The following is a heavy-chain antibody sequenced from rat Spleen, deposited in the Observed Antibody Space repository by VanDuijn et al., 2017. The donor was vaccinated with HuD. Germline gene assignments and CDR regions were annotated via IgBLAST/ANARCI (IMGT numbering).Heavy chain of an antibody. V-gene: IGHV5-19*01. J-gene: IGHJ3*01. D-gene: IGHD1-4*01. CDR3: ARVGTRVSRFAY. Sequence: EVQLVESGGGLVEPGRSLKLSCAASGFTFSDFGMHWIRQAPTKGLEWVASISIGGSSTYYRDSVKGRFTISRDNAKSTLYLQMDSLRSEDTATYYCARVGTRVSRFAYWGQGTLVTVSS. CDR1: GFTFSDFG. CDR2: ISIGGSST.